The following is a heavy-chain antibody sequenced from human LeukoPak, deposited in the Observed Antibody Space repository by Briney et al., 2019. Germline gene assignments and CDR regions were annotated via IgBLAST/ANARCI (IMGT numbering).Heavy chain of an antibody. D-gene: IGHD5-18*01. CDR1: GGSISSGGYY. Sequence: TSETLSLTCTVSGGSISSGGYYWSWIRQHPGKGLGWIGYIYYSGSTYYNPSLKSRVTISVDTSKNQFSLKLSSVTAADTAVYYCARGLEYSYGEYYFDYWGQGTLVTVSS. CDR2: IYYSGST. J-gene: IGHJ4*02. V-gene: IGHV4-31*03. CDR3: ARGLEYSYGEYYFDY.